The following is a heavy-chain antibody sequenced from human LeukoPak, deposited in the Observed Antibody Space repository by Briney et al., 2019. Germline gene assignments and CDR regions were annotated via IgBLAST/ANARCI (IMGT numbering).Heavy chain of an antibody. V-gene: IGHV4-34*01. D-gene: IGHD6-6*01. Sequence: KPSETLSLTCAVYGGSFSGYYWSWIRQPPGKGLEWIGEINHSGSTNYNPSLKSRVTISVDTSKNQFSLKLSSVTAADTAVYYCARDSDSSSSYYYGMDVWGQGTTVTVSS. CDR3: ARDSDSSSSYYYGMDV. J-gene: IGHJ6*02. CDR1: GGSFSGYY. CDR2: INHSGST.